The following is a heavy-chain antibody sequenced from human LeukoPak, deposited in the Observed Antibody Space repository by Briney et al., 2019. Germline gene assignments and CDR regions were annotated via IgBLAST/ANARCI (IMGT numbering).Heavy chain of an antibody. CDR2: ICWNSGSI. D-gene: IGHD6-13*01. J-gene: IGHJ3*02. CDR3: AKDIGWIAAANTFDI. V-gene: IGHV3-9*03. CDR1: GVTHDVYA. Sequence: PGGCLRLSCASSGVTHDVYALRWGRGALGEGRGCGSGICWNSGSIGYADSVKGRFTISRDNAKNSLYLQMNSLRAEDMALYYCAKDIGWIAAANTFDIWGQGTMVTVSS.